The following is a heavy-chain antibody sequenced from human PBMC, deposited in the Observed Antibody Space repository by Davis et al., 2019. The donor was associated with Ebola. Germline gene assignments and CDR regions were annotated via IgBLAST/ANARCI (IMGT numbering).Heavy chain of an antibody. Sequence: PSETLSLTCTVSGASISNYYWSWIRQSPGKGLELIGYINHNGYTNYNSSLKSRVTMSVDTSKNQISLKLNSVTAADTAVYYCVRGDWELLFKWFDPWGQGILVTVSS. CDR3: VRGDWELLFKWFDP. J-gene: IGHJ5*02. CDR1: GASISNYY. CDR2: INHNGYT. V-gene: IGHV4-59*01. D-gene: IGHD1-26*01.